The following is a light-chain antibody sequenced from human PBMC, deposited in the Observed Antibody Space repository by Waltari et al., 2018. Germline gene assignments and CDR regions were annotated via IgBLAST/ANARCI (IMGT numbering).Light chain of an antibody. V-gene: IGKV3-15*01. CDR1: QSISTM. CDR3: QQYNDWPYT. Sequence: EIVMTQSPATLAVSPGERATLSCRASQSISTMLAWYQQKPGQAPRFLIYGASTRAPGIPASFSGSGSGTEYTLTISSLQSEDFAVYYCQQYNDWPYTFGQGTKLEIK. J-gene: IGKJ2*01. CDR2: GAS.